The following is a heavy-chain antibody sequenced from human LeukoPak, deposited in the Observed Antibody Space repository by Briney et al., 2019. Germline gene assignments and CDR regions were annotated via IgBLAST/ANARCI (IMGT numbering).Heavy chain of an antibody. CDR3: ARGSIAARPYYFDY. Sequence: GGSLRLSCAASGFTFRSYSMNWVRQAPGKGLEWVSSISSSSSYIYYADSVKGRFTISRDNAKNSLYLQMNSLRAEDTAVYYCARGSIAARPYYFDYWGQGTLVTVSS. J-gene: IGHJ4*02. CDR1: GFTFRSYS. D-gene: IGHD6-6*01. CDR2: ISSSSSYI. V-gene: IGHV3-21*01.